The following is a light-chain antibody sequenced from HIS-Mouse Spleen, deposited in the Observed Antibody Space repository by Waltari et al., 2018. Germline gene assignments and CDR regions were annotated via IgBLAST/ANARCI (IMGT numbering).Light chain of an antibody. J-gene: IGLJ2*01. CDR2: DVS. V-gene: IGLV2-11*01. CDR3: CSYAGSYPVV. CDR1: SSDVGGYNH. Sequence: QSALTQPRSVSGSPGQSVTISCPGTSSDVGGYNHCSWYQQHPGKAPKLMIYDVSKRPSGVPDRFSGSKSGNTASLTISGLQAEDEADYYCCSYAGSYPVVFGGGTKLTVL.